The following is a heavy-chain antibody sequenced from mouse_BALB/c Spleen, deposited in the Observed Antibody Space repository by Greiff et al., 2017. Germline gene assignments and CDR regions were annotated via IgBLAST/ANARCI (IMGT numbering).Heavy chain of an antibody. CDR1: GFTFSSFG. J-gene: IGHJ4*01. Sequence: EVQVVGSGGGLVQPGGSRKLSCAASGFTFSSFGMHWVRQAPEKGLEWVAYISSGSSTIYYADTVKGRFTISRDNPKNTLFLQMTSLRSEDTAMYYCARYDDYDEGGAMDYWGQGTSVTVSS. CDR3: ARYDDYDEGGAMDY. V-gene: IGHV5-17*02. D-gene: IGHD2-4*01. CDR2: ISSGSSTI.